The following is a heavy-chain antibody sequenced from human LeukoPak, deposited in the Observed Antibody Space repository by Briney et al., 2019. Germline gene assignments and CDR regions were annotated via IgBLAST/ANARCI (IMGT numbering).Heavy chain of an antibody. D-gene: IGHD5-18*01. CDR2: TYSGGST. J-gene: IGHJ5*02. CDR3: ARANTAMVPSWFDP. Sequence: GGPLRLSCAASGFTVSSNYMSWVRQAPGKGLEWVSVTYSGGSTYYADSVKGRFTISRDNSKNTLYLQMNSLRAEDTAVYYCARANTAMVPSWFDPWGQGTLVTVSS. V-gene: IGHV3-66*01. CDR1: GFTVSSNY.